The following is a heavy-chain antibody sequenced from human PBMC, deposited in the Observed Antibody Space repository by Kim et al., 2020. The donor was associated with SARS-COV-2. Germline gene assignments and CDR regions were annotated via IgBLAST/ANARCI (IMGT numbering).Heavy chain of an antibody. D-gene: IGHD1-26*01. V-gene: IGHV3-30*03. J-gene: IGHJ6*02. Sequence: AHSVRGQFTISRDNFKNTLNLQMNSLRAEDTALYYCAREGDTSGLDVWGQGTTVTVSS. CDR3: AREGDTSGLDV.